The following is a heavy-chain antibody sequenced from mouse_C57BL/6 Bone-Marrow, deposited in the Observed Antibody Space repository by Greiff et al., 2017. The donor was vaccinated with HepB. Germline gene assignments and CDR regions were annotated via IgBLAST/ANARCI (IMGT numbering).Heavy chain of an antibody. D-gene: IGHD1-1*01. V-gene: IGHV1-69*01. CDR1: GYTFTSYW. CDR3: AREENYYGSSPTYWYFDV. Sequence: QVQLQQPGAELVMPGASVKLSCKASGYTFTSYWMHWVKQRPGQGLEWIGEIDPSDSYTNYNQKFKGKSTLTVDKSSSTAYMQLSSLTSEDSAVYYCAREENYYGSSPTYWYFDVWGTGTTVTVSS. CDR2: IDPSDSYT. J-gene: IGHJ1*03.